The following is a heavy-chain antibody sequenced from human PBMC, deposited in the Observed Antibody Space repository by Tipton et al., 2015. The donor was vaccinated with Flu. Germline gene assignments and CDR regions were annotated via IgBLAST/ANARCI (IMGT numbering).Heavy chain of an antibody. D-gene: IGHD4-11*01. V-gene: IGHV4-38-2*01. CDR2: IFHSGDT. CDR1: GDSISSDYY. Sequence: TLSLTCSISGDSISSDYYWGWIRQPPGKGLEWIGNIFHSGDTYRNPSFKTRVTISVDRSKNQFSLKVFSVTAADTAIYYCARRDYSNYVSDPKSCFDPWGHGILVTVSS. CDR3: ARRDYSNYVSDPKSCFDP. J-gene: IGHJ5*02.